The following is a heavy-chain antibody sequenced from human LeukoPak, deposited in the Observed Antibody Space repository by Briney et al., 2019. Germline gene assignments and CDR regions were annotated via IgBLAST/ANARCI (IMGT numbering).Heavy chain of an antibody. D-gene: IGHD6-6*01. J-gene: IGHJ6*03. Sequence: PSETLSLTCTVCGGSISSYYWSWIRQPAEKRPEWIGRIYTTGSTNYNPSLKSRVTISVDTSTNQFSLKLSSVPGADTAVYYCARDSGVRLSSSSSWFYYYVDVWGGGTTVTVSS. V-gene: IGHV4-4*07. CDR3: ARDSGVRLSSSSSWFYYYVDV. CDR2: IYTTGST. CDR1: GGSISSYY.